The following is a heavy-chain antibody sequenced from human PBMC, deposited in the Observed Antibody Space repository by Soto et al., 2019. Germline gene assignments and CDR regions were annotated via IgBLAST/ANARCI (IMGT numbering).Heavy chain of an antibody. Sequence: QVQLMQSGAEVKKSGASVKVSCKASGYTFTSYDINCVRQATGQGLEWMGWMNPNSGNTGYAQKYQGRVTMTRNTSISTAYMELSSLRYEDTAVYYCARERSAAGTGWFDPWGQGTLVTVSS. CDR2: MNPNSGNT. CDR1: GYTFTSYD. V-gene: IGHV1-8*01. J-gene: IGHJ5*02. D-gene: IGHD6-13*01. CDR3: ARERSAAGTGWFDP.